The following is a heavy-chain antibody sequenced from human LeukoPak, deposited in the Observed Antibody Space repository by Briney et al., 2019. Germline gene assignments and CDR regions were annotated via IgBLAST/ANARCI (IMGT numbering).Heavy chain of an antibody. CDR3: AKGYGMDV. Sequence: GRSLRLSCAASGFTFSSYGMHWVRQAPGKGLEWVAVISYDGSNKYYADSVKGRFTISRDNSKNTLYLQMNSLRAEDTAVYYCAKGYGMDVWGQGTTVTVSS. CDR2: ISYDGSNK. CDR1: GFTFSSYG. V-gene: IGHV3-30*18. J-gene: IGHJ6*02.